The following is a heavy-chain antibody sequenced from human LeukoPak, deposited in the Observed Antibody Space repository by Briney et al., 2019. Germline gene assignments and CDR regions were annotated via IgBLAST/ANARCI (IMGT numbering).Heavy chain of an antibody. V-gene: IGHV3-30*02. CDR3: AKDPFLGYGDPFDY. CDR2: IRYDGSNK. J-gene: IGHJ4*02. Sequence: GGSLRLSCAASGFTFSSYWMSWVRQAPGKGLEWVAFIRYDGSNKYYADSVKGRFTISRDNSKNTLYLQMNSLRAEDTAVYYCAKDPFLGYGDPFDYWGQGTLVTVSS. CDR1: GFTFSSYW. D-gene: IGHD4-17*01.